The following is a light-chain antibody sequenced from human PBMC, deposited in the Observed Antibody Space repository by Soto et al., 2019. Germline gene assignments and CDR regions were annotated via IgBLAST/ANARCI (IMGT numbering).Light chain of an antibody. CDR3: QHYHNWPWT. Sequence: EIVMTQSPGTLSVSPGERATLSCRASQSISRDLAWYQQKPGQTPRLLIYAASTRATGIPARFSGSGSGTDFTLTISSLQSEDFAVYYCQHYHNWPWTFGQGTKVEVK. J-gene: IGKJ1*01. V-gene: IGKV3-15*01. CDR1: QSISRD. CDR2: AAS.